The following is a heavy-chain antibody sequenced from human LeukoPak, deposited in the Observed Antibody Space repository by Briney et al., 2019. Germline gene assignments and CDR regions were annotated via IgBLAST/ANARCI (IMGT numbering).Heavy chain of an antibody. Sequence: ASVKVSCKASGYTFTSYDINWVRQATGQGLEWMGWMNPNSGNTGYAQKFQGRVTMTRNTSISTAYMELSSLRSEDTAVYYCARHADITIFGVDIVRQDYYYGMDVWGQGTTVTVSS. CDR2: MNPNSGNT. V-gene: IGHV1-8*01. CDR3: ARHADITIFGVDIVRQDYYYGMDV. J-gene: IGHJ6*02. CDR1: GYTFTSYD. D-gene: IGHD3-3*01.